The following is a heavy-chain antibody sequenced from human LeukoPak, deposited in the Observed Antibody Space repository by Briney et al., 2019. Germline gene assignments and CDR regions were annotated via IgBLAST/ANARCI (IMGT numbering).Heavy chain of an antibody. J-gene: IGHJ6*03. CDR1: GGSFSGYY. V-gene: IGHV4-34*01. CDR2: INHSGST. D-gene: IGHD3-10*01. CDR3: ARAGNYGSGSGYYYYMDV. Sequence: SETLSLTCAVYGGSFSGYYWSWIRQPPGKGLEWTGEINHSGSTNYNPSPKSRVTISVDTSKNQFSLKLSSVTAAGTAVYYCARAGNYGSGSGYYYYMDVWGKGTTVTVSS.